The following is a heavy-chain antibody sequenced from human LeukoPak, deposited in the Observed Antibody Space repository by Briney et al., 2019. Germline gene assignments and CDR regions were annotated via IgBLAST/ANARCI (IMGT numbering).Heavy chain of an antibody. CDR3: ARGVYIAAAQYAY. Sequence: PSETLSLTCTVSGGSISSYYWSWIRQPPGKGLEWIGYIYYSGTTNYNPSLKSRVTISVDTSKNQFSLKLSFVTAADTAVYYCARGVYIAAAQYAYWGQGTPVTVSS. CDR1: GGSISSYY. V-gene: IGHV4-59*01. CDR2: IYYSGTT. D-gene: IGHD6-13*01. J-gene: IGHJ4*02.